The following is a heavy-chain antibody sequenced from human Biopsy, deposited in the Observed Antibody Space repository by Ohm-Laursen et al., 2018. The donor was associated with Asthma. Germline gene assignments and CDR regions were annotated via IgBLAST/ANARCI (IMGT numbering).Heavy chain of an antibody. V-gene: IGHV3-30*03. D-gene: IGHD2-8*01. Sequence: SLRLSCTASGFTFSNYGMHWVRQVAGKGLDWVAVVTYDGISQYYAESVKGRFTISRDNSRNTLNLQMNSVRPDDAAVYFCARERAGVLGSYNGMDVWGPGTTVSVSS. CDR1: GFTFSNYG. J-gene: IGHJ6*02. CDR2: VTYDGISQ. CDR3: ARERAGVLGSYNGMDV.